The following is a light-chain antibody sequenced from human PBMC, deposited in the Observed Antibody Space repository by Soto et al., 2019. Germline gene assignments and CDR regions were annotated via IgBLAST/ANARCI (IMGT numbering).Light chain of an antibody. CDR2: AAS. J-gene: IGKJ3*01. CDR1: QSISIY. CDR3: QQSYTTPT. V-gene: IGKV1-39*01. Sequence: DLQMTQSPSSLSASVGDRVTITCRASQSISIYLNWYQQKPGKAPKLLIYAASNLQSGVPSSFSGSGSGTDFTLTISSLQPEDFATYYCQQSYTTPTFGPGTKVDIK.